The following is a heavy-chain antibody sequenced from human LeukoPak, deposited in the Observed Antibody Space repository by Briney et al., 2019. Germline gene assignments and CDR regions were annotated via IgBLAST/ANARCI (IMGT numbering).Heavy chain of an antibody. V-gene: IGHV1-69*04. Sequence: SVTVSCKASGGTFSSYAFSWVRQAPGQGLEWMGRIIPILDIADYAQKFQGRVTITADKSTSTAYMELSSLRSEDTAVYYCARDQAVVVDIGWFDPWGQGTLVTVSS. CDR3: ARDQAVVVDIGWFDP. D-gene: IGHD2-2*01. CDR2: IIPILDIA. J-gene: IGHJ5*02. CDR1: GGTFSSYA.